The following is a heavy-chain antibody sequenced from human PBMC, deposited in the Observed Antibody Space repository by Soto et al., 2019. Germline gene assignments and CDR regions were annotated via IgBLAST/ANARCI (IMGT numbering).Heavy chain of an antibody. V-gene: IGHV1-18*04. CDR2: ISAYNGNT. D-gene: IGHD3-22*01. Sequence: GASVKVSCKASGYTFTSYGISWVRQAPGQGLEWMGWISAYNGNTNYAQKLQGRVTMTTDTSTSTAYMELRSLRSDDTAVYYCARVWGYYDSSGYYSTWGQGTLVTVSS. CDR3: ARVWGYYDSSGYYST. CDR1: GYTFTSYG. J-gene: IGHJ1*01.